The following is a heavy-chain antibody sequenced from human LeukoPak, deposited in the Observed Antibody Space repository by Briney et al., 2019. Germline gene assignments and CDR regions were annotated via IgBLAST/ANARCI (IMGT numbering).Heavy chain of an antibody. Sequence: SETLSLTCNVSGYSISRGYYWGWIRQPPGKGLEWIGSVHHTGSTYYNPSLRSRVSISVDKSTNHISLEVTSVTAADTAVYYCARDWGFGDFEDWFDPWGQGTLVTVSS. CDR1: GYSISRGYY. CDR2: VHHTGST. V-gene: IGHV4-38-2*02. D-gene: IGHD3-10*01. CDR3: ARDWGFGDFEDWFDP. J-gene: IGHJ5*02.